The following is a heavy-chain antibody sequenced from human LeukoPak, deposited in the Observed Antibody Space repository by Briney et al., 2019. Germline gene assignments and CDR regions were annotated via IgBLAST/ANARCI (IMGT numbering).Heavy chain of an antibody. D-gene: IGHD5-12*01. CDR2: INGDGSST. J-gene: IGHJ4*02. CDR1: GFTFSSDW. CDR3: AREYRNRGHD. V-gene: IGHV3-74*01. Sequence: GRCLRLSCAASGFTFSSDWMHWVRQAPGKGLVWVSRINGDGSSTSHADSVKGRFTISRDNAKNTLFLQMNSLRVEDTAVYYCAREYRNRGHDWGQGTLVTVSS.